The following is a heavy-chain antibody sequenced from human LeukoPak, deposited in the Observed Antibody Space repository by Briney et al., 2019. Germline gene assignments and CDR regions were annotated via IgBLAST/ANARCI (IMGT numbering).Heavy chain of an antibody. D-gene: IGHD6-6*01. CDR3: ARVEQLVGDYYYYMDV. Sequence: SETLSLTCTVSGGSISSYYWSWIRQPPGKGLEWLGYIYYSGSTNYNPSLKSRVTISVDTSKNQFSLKLSSVTAADTAVYYCARVEQLVGDYYYYMDVWGKGTTVTVSS. V-gene: IGHV4-59*01. CDR1: GGSISSYY. CDR2: IYYSGST. J-gene: IGHJ6*03.